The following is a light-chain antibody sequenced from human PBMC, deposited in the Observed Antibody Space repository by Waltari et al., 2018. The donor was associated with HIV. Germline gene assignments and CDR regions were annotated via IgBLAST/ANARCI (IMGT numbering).Light chain of an antibody. J-gene: IGLJ2*01. CDR2: ADR. Sequence: SYELTQPPSVSVAPGQTVRVTCSGGNLGENLVCWYQKKPGQSPLLLIYADRKRPSGIPDRFAASNSGNTATLASSEAQAMDEAVYYCQTWDNNAGVFGGGTKLTVL. CDR3: QTWDNNAGV. CDR1: NLGENL. V-gene: IGLV3-1*01.